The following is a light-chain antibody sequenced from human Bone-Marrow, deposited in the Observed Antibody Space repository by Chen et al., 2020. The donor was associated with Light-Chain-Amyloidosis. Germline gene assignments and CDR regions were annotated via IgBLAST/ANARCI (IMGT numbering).Light chain of an antibody. CDR1: SSDGGSYNL. Sequence: QSALTQPASVSGSPVPSITISCTGTSSDGGSYNLVSWYQQQPGKASKLMIYEVSKRPSGVYNLCAGSKSGNTDSRTMSGLQAEDEGEYYCCSYAGSSTVVVFGGGTKLTVL. CDR3: CSYAGSSTVVV. V-gene: IGLV2-23*02. J-gene: IGLJ2*01. CDR2: EVS.